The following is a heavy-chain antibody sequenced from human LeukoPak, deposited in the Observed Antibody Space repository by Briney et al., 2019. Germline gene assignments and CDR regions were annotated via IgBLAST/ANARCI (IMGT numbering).Heavy chain of an antibody. CDR1: GFSLSTSGVG. CDR2: IYWNDDK. D-gene: IGHD3-22*01. J-gene: IGHJ4*02. V-gene: IGHV2-5*01. Sequence: ESGPTLVNPTQTLTLTCTFSGFSLSTSGVGVGWIRQPPGKALAWLALIYWNDDKRYSPSLKSRLTITKDTSKNQVVLTMTNMDPVDTATYYCAHRRGYYDSSGYDYFDYWGQGTLVTVSS. CDR3: AHRRGYYDSSGYDYFDY.